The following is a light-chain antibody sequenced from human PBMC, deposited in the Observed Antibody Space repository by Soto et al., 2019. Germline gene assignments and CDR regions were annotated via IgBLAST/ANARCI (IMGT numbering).Light chain of an antibody. CDR2: SAT. Sequence: EFVLTQSPGKLSLSPGERATLSCRASQSISSSFLAWYQQKPGQAPRLLIYSATSRGTGIPDRFSGSGSGTDFTLTISRLEPEDFAVYYCQQYGSSPPLTFGGGTKVEIK. CDR3: QQYGSSPPLT. V-gene: IGKV3-20*01. J-gene: IGKJ4*01. CDR1: QSISSSF.